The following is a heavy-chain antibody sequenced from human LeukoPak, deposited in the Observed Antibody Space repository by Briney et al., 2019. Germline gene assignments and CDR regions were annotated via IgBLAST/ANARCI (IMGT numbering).Heavy chain of an antibody. V-gene: IGHV1-2*02. CDR3: ARASFWESPINWFAP. J-gene: IGHJ5*02. CDR1: GYTFTGYY. CDR2: INPKNGGS. Sequence: GASVKVSCKASGYTFTGYYMPWVRQAPGQGLEWVGWINPKNGGSNYAQKFQGRVTMTRDRSISTAYMELSRLTSDDTAVYYCARASFWESPINWFAPWGQGTLVTVSS. D-gene: IGHD3-16*01.